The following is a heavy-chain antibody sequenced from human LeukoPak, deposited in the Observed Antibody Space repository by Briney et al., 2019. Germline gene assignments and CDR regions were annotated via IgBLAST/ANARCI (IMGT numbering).Heavy chain of an antibody. D-gene: IGHD2-15*01. CDR1: GFTFNIYA. Sequence: GGSLRLSCAASGFTFNIYAMSWVRQAPGKGLERVSAISGSGGTTYYADSVKGRFTISRDNSKNTLYLQMKSLRAEDTAMYYCAKVARNCSGGSCFYNYYMDVWGKGTTVTVSS. CDR3: AKVARNCSGGSCFYNYYMDV. J-gene: IGHJ6*03. V-gene: IGHV3-23*01. CDR2: ISGSGGTT.